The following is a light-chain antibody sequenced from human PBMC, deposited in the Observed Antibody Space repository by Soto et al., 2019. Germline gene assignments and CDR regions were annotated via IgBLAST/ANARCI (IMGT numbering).Light chain of an antibody. CDR1: SSDDGGYKY. CDR3: NSYTSSSTQV. J-gene: IGLJ1*01. Sequence: QSALTQPASVSGSPGQSITISCTGTSSDDGGYKYVSWYQHHPGRAPKLLIYDVSHRPSGVSNRFSGSKSGNTASLTISGLQSEDEADYYCNSYTSSSTQVFGTGTQLTVL. V-gene: IGLV2-14*03. CDR2: DVS.